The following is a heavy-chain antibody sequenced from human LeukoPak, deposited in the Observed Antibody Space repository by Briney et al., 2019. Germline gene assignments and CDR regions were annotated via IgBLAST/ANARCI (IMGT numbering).Heavy chain of an antibody. J-gene: IGHJ4*02. CDR2: IYYSGNT. CDR3: ARADPISGTYSPFDY. Sequence: PSETLSLTCTVSGGSISSYYWSWIRQPQRKGLEWIGYIYYSGNTNYNPSLKSRVTISVDTSKNQFSLKLNSVTAADTAVYYCARADPISGTYSPFDYWGQGTLVTVSS. V-gene: IGHV4-59*01. D-gene: IGHD1-26*01. CDR1: GGSISSYY.